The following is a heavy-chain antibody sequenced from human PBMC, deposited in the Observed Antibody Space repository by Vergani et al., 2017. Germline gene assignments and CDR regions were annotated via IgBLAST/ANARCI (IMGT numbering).Heavy chain of an antibody. CDR1: GFTLSSHA. CDR2: IWYDGSKE. Sequence: QVQLAESGGGVVQPGRSLRLSCAGSGFTLSSHAMHWVRQAPGKGLEWAAVIWYDGSKEYYADSVKGRFTISRDNSKNTLFLQMNSLRTEDTATYFCAKGLCITLTAVWGGLDSWGPGTVVLVSS. V-gene: IGHV3-33*06. J-gene: IGHJ4*02. D-gene: IGHD3-16*01. CDR3: AKGLCITLTAVWGGLDS.